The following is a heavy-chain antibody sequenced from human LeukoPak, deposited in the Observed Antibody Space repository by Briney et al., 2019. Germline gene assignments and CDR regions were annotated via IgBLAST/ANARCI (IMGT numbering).Heavy chain of an antibody. V-gene: IGHV3-48*01. J-gene: IGHJ5*02. CDR1: GFTFSSYS. Sequence: GGSLRLSCAASGFTFSSYSMNWVRQAPGKGLEWLSYISSSSSATYYAESVKGRFTISRDNAKNSLYLQMNSLRAEDTAVYYCAREPAAAGRNWFDPWGQGTLVTVSS. CDR2: ISSSSSAT. CDR3: AREPAAAGRNWFDP. D-gene: IGHD6-13*01.